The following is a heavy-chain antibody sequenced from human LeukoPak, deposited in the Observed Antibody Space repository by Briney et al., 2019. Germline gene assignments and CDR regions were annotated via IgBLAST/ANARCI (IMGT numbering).Heavy chain of an antibody. D-gene: IGHD4-23*01. CDR1: GYTFTGYY. V-gene: IGHV1-2*02. CDR2: SKPKTVVT. Sequence: ASVKGSCKASGYTFTGYYMHWVRQAPGQGLVWMGWSKPKTVVTNSAQRFSGRVTVTTDTCISTDYMDLRKLRSDDTALYYCARGPTVVTPDNWGQGALVTVSS. J-gene: IGHJ4*02. CDR3: ARGPTVVTPDN.